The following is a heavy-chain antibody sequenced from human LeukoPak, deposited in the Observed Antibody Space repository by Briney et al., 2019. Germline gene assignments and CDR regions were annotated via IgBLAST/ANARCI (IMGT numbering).Heavy chain of an antibody. D-gene: IGHD1-1*01. V-gene: IGHV4-39*01. CDR1: GGSISSSSYY. Sequence: SETLSLTCTVSGGSISSSSYYWGWLRQPPGKGLEWIGTIYYSGSTYYNPSLKSRVTISVDTSKNQFSLKLSSVTAADTAVYYCARPVPSRLGWFDPWGQGTLVTVSS. CDR3: ARPVPSRLGWFDP. CDR2: IYYSGST. J-gene: IGHJ5*02.